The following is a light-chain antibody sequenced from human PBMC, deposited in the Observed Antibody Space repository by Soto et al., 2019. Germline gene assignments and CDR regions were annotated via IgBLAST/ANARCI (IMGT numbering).Light chain of an antibody. CDR1: SSNIGRNY. CDR3: AAWDDSLSVLYV. CDR2: RNN. Sequence: QSALNQPPSASGTPGRRGTISCSGNSSNIGRNYVYWYQQLPGTAPKLLIYRNNKRPSGVPDRFSGSKSGTSASLAISGLRSEDEADYYCAAWDDSLSVLYVFGTGTKVTVL. V-gene: IGLV1-47*01. J-gene: IGLJ1*01.